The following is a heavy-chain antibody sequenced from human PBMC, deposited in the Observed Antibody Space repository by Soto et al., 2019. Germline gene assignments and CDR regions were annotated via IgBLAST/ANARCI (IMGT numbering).Heavy chain of an antibody. J-gene: IGHJ4*02. CDR3: ARGSRRPWGSGSYYWLDY. CDR2: MNPNSGNT. D-gene: IGHD3-10*01. V-gene: IGHV1-8*01. Sequence: VASVKVSCKASGYTFTSYDINWVRQATGQGLEWMGWMNPNSGNTGYAQKFQGRVTMTRNTSISTAYMELSSLRSEDTAVYYCARGSRRPWGSGSYYWLDYWGQGTLVTVSS. CDR1: GYTFTSYD.